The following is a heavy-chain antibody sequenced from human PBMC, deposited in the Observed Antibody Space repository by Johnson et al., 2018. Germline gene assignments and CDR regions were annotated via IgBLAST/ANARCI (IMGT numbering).Heavy chain of an antibody. CDR2: ISWNSGSI. Sequence: VQSGRSLRLSCAASGFTFADYAMHWVRQGPGKGLEWVSGISWNSGSIGYADSVKGRFTISRDNAKNSLYLEMNSLRAEDTALYYCARDIAYCSGVSFYSGYVQHWGQGTLVTVSS. CDR3: ARDIAYCSGVSFYSGYVQH. J-gene: IGHJ1*01. V-gene: IGHV3-9*01. CDR1: GFTFADYA. D-gene: IGHD2-15*01.